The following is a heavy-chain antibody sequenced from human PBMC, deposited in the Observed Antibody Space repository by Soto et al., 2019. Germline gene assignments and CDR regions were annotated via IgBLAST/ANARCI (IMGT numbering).Heavy chain of an antibody. J-gene: IGHJ5*02. Sequence: QVQLVQSGAEVKKPGSSVKVSCKASGGTFSSYAISWVRQAPGQGLEWMGGFIPIFGTANYAQKFQGRVTITAEESTSTAYMELSSLRSEDTAVYYCASGYCSGGSCYSTKTWYNWFDHWGQGTLVTVSS. CDR3: ASGYCSGGSCYSTKTWYNWFDH. D-gene: IGHD2-15*01. CDR1: GGTFSSYA. V-gene: IGHV1-69*12. CDR2: FIPIFGTA.